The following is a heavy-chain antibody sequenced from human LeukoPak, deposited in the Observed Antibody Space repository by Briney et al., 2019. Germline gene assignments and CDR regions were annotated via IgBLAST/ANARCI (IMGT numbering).Heavy chain of an antibody. CDR1: GFTFSSYW. CDR2: INSDGSST. D-gene: IGHD1-26*01. CDR3: AGWWELALFNY. Sequence: GGSLGLSCAASGFTFSSYWMHWVRQAPGKGLVWVSRINSDGSSTSYADSVKGRFTISRDNAKNTLYLQMNSLRAEDTAVYYCAGWWELALFNYWGQGTLVTVSS. J-gene: IGHJ4*02. V-gene: IGHV3-74*01.